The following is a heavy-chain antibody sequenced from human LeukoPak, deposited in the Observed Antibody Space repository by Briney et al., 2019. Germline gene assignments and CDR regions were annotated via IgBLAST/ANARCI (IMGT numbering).Heavy chain of an antibody. CDR3: ARASSGYSSSWLDY. D-gene: IGHD6-13*01. V-gene: IGHV3-30-3*01. CDR2: IPYDGSNK. J-gene: IGHJ4*02. Sequence: GGSLRLSCAASGFTFSSYAMHWVRQAPGKGLEWVAVIPYDGSNKYYADSVKGRFTISRDNSKNTLYLQMNSLRAEDTAVYYCARASSGYSSSWLDYWGQGTLVTVSS. CDR1: GFTFSSYA.